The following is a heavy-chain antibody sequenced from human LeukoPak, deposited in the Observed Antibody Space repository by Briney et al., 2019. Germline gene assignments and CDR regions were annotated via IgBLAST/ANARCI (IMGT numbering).Heavy chain of an antibody. CDR1: GFSFGSYG. Sequence: GGSLRLSCAASGFSFGSYGIHWVRQAPGKGLEWVAVISHEGSYQSYADSVKGRFTISRDNSKNMVFLQMNSLSAEDTALYYCARTQEQWQVLDYWGQGTLVTVSS. V-gene: IGHV3-30*03. D-gene: IGHD6-19*01. CDR3: ARTQEQWQVLDY. CDR2: ISHEGSYQ. J-gene: IGHJ4*02.